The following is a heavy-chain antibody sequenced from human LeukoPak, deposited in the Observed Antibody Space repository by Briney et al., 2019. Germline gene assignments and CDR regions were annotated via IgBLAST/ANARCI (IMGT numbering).Heavy chain of an antibody. CDR2: IYYSGST. D-gene: IGHD3-3*01. V-gene: IGHV4-38-2*02. Sequence: SETLSLTCTVSGYSISSGYYWGWIRQPPGKGLEWIGSIYYSGSTYYNPSLKSRVTISVDTSKNQFSLKLSSVTSADTAVYYCARAYTIFGVAYWGQGTLVTVSS. CDR3: ARAYTIFGVAY. CDR1: GYSISSGYY. J-gene: IGHJ4*02.